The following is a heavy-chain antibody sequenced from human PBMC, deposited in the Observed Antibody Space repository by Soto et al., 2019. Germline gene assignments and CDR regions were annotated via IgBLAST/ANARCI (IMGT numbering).Heavy chain of an antibody. J-gene: IGHJ4*02. Sequence: ASVKVSCKASGYTFTGYYMHWVRQAPGQGLEWMGWINPNSGGTNYAQKFQGRVTMTRDTSISTAYMELSRLRSDDTAVYYCASDTHFWSGYPGYWGQGTLVTVSS. V-gene: IGHV1-2*02. D-gene: IGHD3-3*02. CDR1: GYTFTGYY. CDR3: ASDTHFWSGYPGY. CDR2: INPNSGGT.